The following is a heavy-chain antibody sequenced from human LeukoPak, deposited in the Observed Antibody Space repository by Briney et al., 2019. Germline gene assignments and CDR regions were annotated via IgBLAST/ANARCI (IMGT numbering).Heavy chain of an antibody. Sequence: ASVKVSCKASGYIFTTYFMHWVRQAPGQGPEWMGMIDPNGGTTTYAQKFWGRVTMTRDTSTTTVYMELSGLTSDDTAVYYCARRRWGMDVWGQGTTVTVSS. D-gene: IGHD3-3*01. CDR1: GYIFTTYF. CDR3: ARRRWGMDV. J-gene: IGHJ6*02. V-gene: IGHV1-46*01. CDR2: IDPNGGTT.